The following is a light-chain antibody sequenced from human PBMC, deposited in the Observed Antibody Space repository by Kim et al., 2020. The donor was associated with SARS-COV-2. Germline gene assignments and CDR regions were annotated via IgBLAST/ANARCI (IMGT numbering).Light chain of an antibody. CDR1: QSASSY. CDR2: DAS. CDR3: LHRGTWPT. J-gene: IGKJ4*01. V-gene: IGKV3-11*01. Sequence: SLSPGERPTLSCRASQSASSYLAWYQQKPGQAPRLLIYDASNRATGIPARFSASGSGTDFTLTISSLEPEDFAVYFCLHRGTWPTFGGGTKVDIK.